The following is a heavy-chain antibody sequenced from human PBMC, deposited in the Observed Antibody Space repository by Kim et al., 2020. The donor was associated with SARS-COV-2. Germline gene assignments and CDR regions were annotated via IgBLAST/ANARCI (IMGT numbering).Heavy chain of an antibody. CDR3: ARSQVGGAVAATRWELSTFD. Sequence: SETLSLTCAVSGGSISSSNWWSWVRQPPGKGLEWIGEIYHSGSTNYNPSLKSRVTISVDESKNQFSLKLSSVTAADTAVYYCARSQVGGAVAATRWELSTFDWGQGTLVTVSS. CDR1: GGSISSSNW. J-gene: IGHJ4*02. CDR2: IYHSGST. D-gene: IGHD2-15*01. V-gene: IGHV4-4*02.